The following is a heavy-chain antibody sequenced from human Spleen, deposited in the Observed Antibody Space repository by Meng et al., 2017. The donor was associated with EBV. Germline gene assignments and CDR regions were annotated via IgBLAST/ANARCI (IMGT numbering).Heavy chain of an antibody. V-gene: IGHV4-30-4*01. CDR2: IYFSGST. CDR1: GASISSDHCY. Sequence: QVPLPQSCPGLVTPSEPLSLTFAVAGASISSDHCYWGLIRQPPGKGLEWIGYIYFSGSTNYNPSLKSRVTISEDKANNQFSLELTSVTAADTAVYYCARRPAQGAIAETWGQGTLVTVSS. J-gene: IGHJ5*02. D-gene: IGHD3-16*01. CDR3: ARRPAQGAIAET.